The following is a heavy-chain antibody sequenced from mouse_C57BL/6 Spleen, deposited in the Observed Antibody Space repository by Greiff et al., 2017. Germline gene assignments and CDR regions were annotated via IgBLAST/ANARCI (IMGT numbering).Heavy chain of an antibody. CDR2: IWSGGST. CDR3: ARYDYDPFSYAMDY. D-gene: IGHD2-4*01. Sequence: QVQLQQSGPGLVQPSQSLSITCTVSGFSLTSYGVHWVRQSPGKGLEWLGVIWSGGSTDYNAAFISRLSISKDNSKSQVFFKMNSLQADDTAIYYCARYDYDPFSYAMDYWGQGTSVTVSS. V-gene: IGHV2-2*01. CDR1: GFSLTSYG. J-gene: IGHJ4*01.